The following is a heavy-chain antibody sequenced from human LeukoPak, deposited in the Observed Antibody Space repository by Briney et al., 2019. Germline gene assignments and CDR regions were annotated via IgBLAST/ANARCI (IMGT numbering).Heavy chain of an antibody. Sequence: ASVKVSRKASGYTFTSYYMHWVRQAPGQGLEWMGIINPSGGSTSYAQKFQGRVTMTRDTSTSTVYMELSSLRSEDTAVYYCARGLRGYYDSSGYSSWFDPWGQGTLVTVSS. CDR2: INPSGGST. CDR1: GYTFTSYY. J-gene: IGHJ5*02. D-gene: IGHD3-22*01. V-gene: IGHV1-46*01. CDR3: ARGLRGYYDSSGYSSWFDP.